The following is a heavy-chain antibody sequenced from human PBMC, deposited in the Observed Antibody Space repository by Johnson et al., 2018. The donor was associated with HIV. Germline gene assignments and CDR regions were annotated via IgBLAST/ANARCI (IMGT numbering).Heavy chain of an antibody. CDR3: ARDWEGYAFDI. V-gene: IGHV3-30-3*01. CDR2: ISYDGSNK. Sequence: VQLVESGGGLVKPGGSLRLSCAASGFTFSDYYMSWIRQAPGKGLEWVAVISYDGSNKYYADSVKGPFTISRDNSKNTLDLQMNRLRAQDTAVYYCARDWEGYAFDIWGQGTMVTVSS. J-gene: IGHJ3*02. D-gene: IGHD1-26*01. CDR1: GFTFSDYY.